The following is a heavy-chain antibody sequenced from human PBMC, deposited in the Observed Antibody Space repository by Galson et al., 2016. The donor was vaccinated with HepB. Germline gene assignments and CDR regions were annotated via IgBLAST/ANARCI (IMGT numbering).Heavy chain of an antibody. CDR3: VRDQGAFNF. J-gene: IGHJ4*02. D-gene: IGHD3-16*01. V-gene: IGHV6-1*01. CDR1: GDSVSSNSAG. Sequence: CAISGDSVSSNSAGWNWIRQSPSRGLEWLGLTYYKSNKWHNDYALSVKSRISINPDTSKNQLSLHLNSVTPEDTAVYYCVRDQGAFNFWGQGTLITVSS. CDR2: TYYKSNKWHN.